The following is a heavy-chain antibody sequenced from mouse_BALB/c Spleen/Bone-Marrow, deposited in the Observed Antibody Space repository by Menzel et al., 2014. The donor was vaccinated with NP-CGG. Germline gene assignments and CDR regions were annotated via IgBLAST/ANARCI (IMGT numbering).Heavy chain of an antibody. Sequence: QVQLKQSGAELVKPGASVKLSCKASGYTFTEYIIHWVKRRSGQGLEWIGWFYPGSGSIKYNEKFKDKATLTADKSSSTVYMELSRLTSEDSAVYFCARYEAYYDYEGGFAYWGQGTLVTVSS. D-gene: IGHD2-4*01. CDR2: FYPGSGSI. V-gene: IGHV1-62-2*01. CDR3: ARYEAYYDYEGGFAY. CDR1: GYTFTEYI. J-gene: IGHJ3*01.